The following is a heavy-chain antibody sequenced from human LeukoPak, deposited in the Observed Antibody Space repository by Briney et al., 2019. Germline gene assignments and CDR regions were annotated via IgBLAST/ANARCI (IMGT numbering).Heavy chain of an antibody. CDR3: ARELPRDYYGHSTGWFDP. D-gene: IGHD3-10*01. J-gene: IGHJ5*02. CDR2: ISYDGSNK. CDR1: GFTFSSYA. Sequence: PGGSLRLSCAASGFTFSSYAMHWVRQAPGKGLEWVAVISYDGSNKYYADSVKGRFTISRDNSKNTLYLQMNSLRAEDTAVYYCARELPRDYYGHSTGWFDPWGQGTLVTVSS. V-gene: IGHV3-30*04.